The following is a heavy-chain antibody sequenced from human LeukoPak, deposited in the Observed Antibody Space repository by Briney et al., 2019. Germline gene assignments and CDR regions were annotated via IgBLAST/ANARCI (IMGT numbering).Heavy chain of an antibody. CDR2: IYTSGST. Sequence: SETLSLTCTVSGGSISSYYWSWIRQPAGKGLEWIGRIYTSGSTNYNPSLKSRVTMSVDTSKNQFSLKLSSVTAADTAVYYCARETDFDFWSGYRAIDYWGQGTLVTVSS. CDR1: GGSISSYY. CDR3: ARETDFDFWSGYRAIDY. J-gene: IGHJ4*02. D-gene: IGHD3-3*01. V-gene: IGHV4-4*07.